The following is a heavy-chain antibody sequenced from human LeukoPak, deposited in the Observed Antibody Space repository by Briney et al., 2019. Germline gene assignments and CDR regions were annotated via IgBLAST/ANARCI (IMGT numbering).Heavy chain of an antibody. CDR2: TCYRSKWYN. D-gene: IGHD6-13*01. Sequence: SQTLSLTCAISGDSVSSNSAAWNWIRQSPSRGLEWLGRTCYRSKWYNDYAVSVKSRITINPDTSKNQFSLQLNSVTPEDTAVYYCARVVSSSWYNYYYYYMDVWGKGTTVTVSS. J-gene: IGHJ6*03. CDR1: GDSVSSNSAA. CDR3: ARVVSSSWYNYYYYYMDV. V-gene: IGHV6-1*01.